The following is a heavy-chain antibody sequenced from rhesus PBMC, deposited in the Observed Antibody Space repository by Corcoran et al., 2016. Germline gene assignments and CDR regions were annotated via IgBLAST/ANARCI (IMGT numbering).Heavy chain of an antibody. CDR3: ASSGSYYPTGFDY. J-gene: IGHJ4*01. CDR2: ISGSSGST. CDR1: GGSISSSNW. D-gene: IGHD3-16*01. Sequence: QVQLQESGPGLVKPSETLSLTCAVSGGSISSSNWWSWIRQPPGKGLEWIGYISGSSGSTYYNPSLKSRVTISTYTSKNQFSLKLSSVTAADTAVYYCASSGSYYPTGFDYWGQGVLVTVSS. V-gene: IGHV4-65*01.